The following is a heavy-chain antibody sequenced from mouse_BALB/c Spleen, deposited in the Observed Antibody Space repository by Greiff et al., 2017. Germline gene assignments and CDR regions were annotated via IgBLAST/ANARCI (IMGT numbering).Heavy chain of an antibody. CDR2: IWSGGST. CDR1: GFSLTSYG. V-gene: IGHV2-2*02. CDR3: ARTYYRYDSYYFDY. D-gene: IGHD2-14*01. J-gene: IGHJ2*01. Sequence: VKLVESGPGLVQPSQSLSITCTVSGFSLTSYGVHWVRQSPGKGLEWLGVIWSGGSTDYNAAFISRLSISKDNSKSQIFFKMNSLQANDTAIYYCARTYYRYDSYYFDYWGQGTTLTVSS.